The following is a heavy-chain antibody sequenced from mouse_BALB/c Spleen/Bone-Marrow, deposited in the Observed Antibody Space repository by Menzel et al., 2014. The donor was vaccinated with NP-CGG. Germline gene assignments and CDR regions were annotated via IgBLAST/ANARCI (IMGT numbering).Heavy chain of an antibody. D-gene: IGHD2-4*01. Sequence: QLQQSGAELARPGASVKMSCKASGYTFTSYTMHWVKQRPGQGLEWIGYINPSSGYTNYNQKFKDKATLTADKSSSTAYMQLSSLTSEDSAVYYCAIYDYDVRYFDAWGAGTTVTVSS. CDR2: INPSSGYT. J-gene: IGHJ1*01. CDR3: AIYDYDVRYFDA. V-gene: IGHV1-4*01. CDR1: GYTFTSYT.